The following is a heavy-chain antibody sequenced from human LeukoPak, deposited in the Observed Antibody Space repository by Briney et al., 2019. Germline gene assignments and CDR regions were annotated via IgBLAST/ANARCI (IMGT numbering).Heavy chain of an antibody. Sequence: GASVTVSCKASGYTFTDYFMYWVRQAPGQGLEWMGWISPNNGDTNYAQKFQGSVTMTRDTSITTAYLELNRLTSDDTAVYYCARGPDYDILTGYYPDYWGQGTLVTVSS. CDR2: ISPNNGDT. CDR3: ARGPDYDILTGYYPDY. J-gene: IGHJ4*02. D-gene: IGHD3-9*01. V-gene: IGHV1-2*02. CDR1: GYTFTDYF.